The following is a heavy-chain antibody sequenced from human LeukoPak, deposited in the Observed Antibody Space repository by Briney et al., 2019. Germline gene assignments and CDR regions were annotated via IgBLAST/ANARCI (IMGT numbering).Heavy chain of an antibody. J-gene: IGHJ4*02. Sequence: GGSLRLSCAASGFTFHNYAMTWVRQAPGKGLEWVSTISGSGDSTHYADSVKGRFTISRDNSKNMLYLQMNSLRVEDTAIYYCVKGCSYTSCYTSDYWGQGTLVTVSS. CDR1: GFTFHNYA. CDR2: ISGSGDST. V-gene: IGHV3-23*01. CDR3: VKGCSYTSCYTSDY. D-gene: IGHD2-2*02.